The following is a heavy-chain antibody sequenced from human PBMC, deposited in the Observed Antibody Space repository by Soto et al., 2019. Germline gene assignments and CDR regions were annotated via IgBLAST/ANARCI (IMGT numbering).Heavy chain of an antibody. Sequence: QVQLVQSGAEVKKPGSSVKVSCKASGGTFSSYAISWVRQAPGQGLEWMGGSIPIFGTANYAQKFQGRATIXEXXSTSTAYRDLSSLRSEDTAVYYCARVSENGGNFGHWGQGTLVTVSS. V-gene: IGHV1-69*13. CDR1: GGTFSSYA. J-gene: IGHJ4*02. D-gene: IGHD2-21*02. CDR3: ARVSENGGNFGH. CDR2: SIPIFGTA.